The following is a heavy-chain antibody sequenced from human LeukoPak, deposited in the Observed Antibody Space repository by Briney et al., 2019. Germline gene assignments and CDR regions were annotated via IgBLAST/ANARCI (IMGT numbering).Heavy chain of an antibody. CDR1: GGSFSGYY. CDR3: ARHGYYGSGSLDY. CDR2: INHSGST. V-gene: IGHV4-34*01. J-gene: IGHJ4*02. D-gene: IGHD3-10*01. Sequence: PSETLSLTCAVYGGSFSGYYWSWIRQPPGKGLEWIGEINHSGSTNYNPSLKSRVTISVDTSKNQFSLKLSSVTAADTAVYYCARHGYYGSGSLDYWGQGTLVTVSS.